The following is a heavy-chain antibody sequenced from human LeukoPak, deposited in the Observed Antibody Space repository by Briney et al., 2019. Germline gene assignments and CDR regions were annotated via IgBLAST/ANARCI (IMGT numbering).Heavy chain of an antibody. CDR3: ASLVAATLNRFDP. J-gene: IGHJ5*02. V-gene: IGHV4-34*01. CDR2: INYRGST. D-gene: IGHD1-26*01. Sequence: SETLSLTCAVYGGSFSGYNWSWIRQPPGKGLEWIGEINYRGSTNYNPSLKRRVTISVDTSKNQFSLKLSSVTAADTAVYYCASLVAATLNRFDPWGQGTLVTVSS. CDR1: GGSFSGYN.